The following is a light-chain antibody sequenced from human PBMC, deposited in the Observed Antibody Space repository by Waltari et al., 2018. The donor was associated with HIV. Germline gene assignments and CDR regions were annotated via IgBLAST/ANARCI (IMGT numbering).Light chain of an antibody. J-gene: IGKJ2*01. CDR1: QSVGSK. V-gene: IGKV3-15*01. CDR3: QQYENWPYT. CDR2: GAS. Sequence: EMVMTQSPATLSVSPGERATLSCRASQSVGSKLAWYQQKPGQAPRLLIYGASSRATGVSARCSGSGSGTEFTLTVSSLESEDCAVYYCQQYENWPYTFGQGTKLEIK.